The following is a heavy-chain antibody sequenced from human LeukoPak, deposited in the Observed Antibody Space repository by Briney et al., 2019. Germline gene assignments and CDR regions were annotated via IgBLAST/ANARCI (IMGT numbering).Heavy chain of an antibody. Sequence: PGRSLRLSCAASGFTFSSCAMNWVRQAPGKGLEWVAVISYDGSNKYYADSVKGRFTISRDNSKNTLYLQMNSLRAEDTAVYYCAREMRSDYEPYFDYWGQGTLVTDSS. CDR3: AREMRSDYEPYFDY. V-gene: IGHV3-30-3*01. CDR2: ISYDGSNK. D-gene: IGHD4-17*01. J-gene: IGHJ4*02. CDR1: GFTFSSCA.